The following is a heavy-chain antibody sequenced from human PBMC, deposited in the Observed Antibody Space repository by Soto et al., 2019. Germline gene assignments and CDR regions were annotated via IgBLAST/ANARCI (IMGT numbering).Heavy chain of an antibody. CDR2: INPSGGST. CDR1: GYTFTSYY. D-gene: IGHD3-22*01. Sequence: GASVKVSCKASGYTFTSYYMHWVRQAPGQGLEWMGIINPSGGSTSYAQKFQGRVTMTRDTSTSTVYMELSSLRSEDTAVYYCARVIRREYYYDSSGIGAFDIWGQGTMVTVSS. J-gene: IGHJ3*02. V-gene: IGHV1-46*01. CDR3: ARVIRREYYYDSSGIGAFDI.